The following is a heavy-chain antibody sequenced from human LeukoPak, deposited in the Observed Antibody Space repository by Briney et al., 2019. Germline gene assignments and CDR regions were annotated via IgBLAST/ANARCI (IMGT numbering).Heavy chain of an antibody. CDR2: IIPIFGTA. D-gene: IGHD3-22*01. V-gene: IGHV1-69*13. CDR3: ARDIPYDSSGYYLDY. Sequence: SVKVSCKASGGTFSSYAISWVRQAPGQGFEWMGGIIPIFGTANYAQKFQGRVTITADESTSTAYMELSSLRSEDTAVYYCARDIPYDSSGYYLDYWGQGTLVTVSS. J-gene: IGHJ4*02. CDR1: GGTFSSYA.